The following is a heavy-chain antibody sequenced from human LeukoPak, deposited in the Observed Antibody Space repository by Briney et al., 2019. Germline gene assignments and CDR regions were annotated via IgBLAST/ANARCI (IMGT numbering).Heavy chain of an antibody. Sequence: PSETLSLTCTVSSDSISNISSYWGWIRQPPGKGLEWIGSMYYSRTTYYNPSLKSRVTISVDTSKNQFSLKLSSVTAADTAVYYCARTPVVRGVLDWYFDLWGRGTLVTVSS. V-gene: IGHV4-39*01. J-gene: IGHJ2*01. CDR3: ARTPVVRGVLDWYFDL. CDR1: SDSISNISSY. CDR2: MYYSRTT. D-gene: IGHD3-10*01.